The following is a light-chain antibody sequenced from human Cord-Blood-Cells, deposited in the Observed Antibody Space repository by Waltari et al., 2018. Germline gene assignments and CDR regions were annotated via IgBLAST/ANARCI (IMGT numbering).Light chain of an antibody. V-gene: IGLV2-14*03. CDR1: SSDVGVYNY. CDR3: SSYTSSSTWV. CDR2: DVS. Sequence: QSALTQPASVSGSPGQSITTSCTGTSSDVGVYNYVSWYQQHPGKPPKLMIYDVSNRPSGVSNRFSGSKSGNTASLTISGLQAEDEADYYCSSYTSSSTWVFGGGTKLTVL. J-gene: IGLJ3*02.